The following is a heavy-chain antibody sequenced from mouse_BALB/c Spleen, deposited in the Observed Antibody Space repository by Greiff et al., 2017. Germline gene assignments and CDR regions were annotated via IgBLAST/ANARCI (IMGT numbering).Heavy chain of an antibody. V-gene: IGHV1-9*01. D-gene: IGHD2-2*01. CDR3: ARFYYGYPAWFAY. J-gene: IGHJ3*01. Sequence: QVQLQQSGAELMKPGASVKISCKATGYTFSSYWIEWVKQRPGHGLEWIGEILPGSGSTNYNEKFKGKATFTADTSSNTAYMQLSSLTSEDSAVYYCARFYYGYPAWFAYWGQGTLVTVSA. CDR2: ILPGSGST. CDR1: GYTFSSYW.